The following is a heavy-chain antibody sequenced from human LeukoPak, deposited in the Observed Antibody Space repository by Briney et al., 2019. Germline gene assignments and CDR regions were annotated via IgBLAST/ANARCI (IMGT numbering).Heavy chain of an antibody. CDR3: ARLKVAMVRGVPYFDS. D-gene: IGHD3-10*01. CDR2: ISDSGKT. Sequence: SETLSLTCTVSGASITSNDYSWSWIRQPPGKGLEWIGMISDSGKTYFNPSLKSRVTISADTSKNQFSLRQTSLTAADTAVYYCARLKVAMVRGVPYFDSWGQGALVTVSS. V-gene: IGHV4-39*01. CDR1: GASITSNDYS. J-gene: IGHJ4*02.